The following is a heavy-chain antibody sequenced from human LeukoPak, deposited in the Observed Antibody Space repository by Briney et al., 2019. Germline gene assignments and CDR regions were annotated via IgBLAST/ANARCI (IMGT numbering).Heavy chain of an antibody. D-gene: IGHD6-19*01. J-gene: IGHJ4*02. CDR2: IKSKTDGGTT. CDR3: TTDIEQWLVLLFDY. V-gene: IGHV3-15*01. CDR1: GFTFSNAW. Sequence: GGSLRLSCAASGFTFSNAWMSWVRQAPGKGLEWVGRIKSKTDGGTTDYAAPVKGRFTISRDDSKNTLYLQMNSLKTEDTAVYYCTTDIEQWLVLLFDYWGQGTLVTVSP.